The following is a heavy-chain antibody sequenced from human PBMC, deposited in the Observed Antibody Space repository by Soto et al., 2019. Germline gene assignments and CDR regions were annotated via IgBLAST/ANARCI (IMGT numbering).Heavy chain of an antibody. CDR2: MTGDGRTT. CDR1: GFTFGDYW. V-gene: IGHV3-74*03. J-gene: IGHJ4*02. CDR3: ATAEVDY. Sequence: GGSLRLSXAASGFTFGDYWMHWIRQPPGKGPEWVSRMTGDGRTTQYADSVKGRFTASRDNAKSTLYLQMNSLRAEDTAVYYCATAEVDYWGPGTLVTVSS.